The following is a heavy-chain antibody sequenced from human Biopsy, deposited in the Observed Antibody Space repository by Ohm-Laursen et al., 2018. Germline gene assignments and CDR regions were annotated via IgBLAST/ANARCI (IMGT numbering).Heavy chain of an antibody. V-gene: IGHV3-30*18. CDR1: GFTFSSYG. CDR3: AKDRFPYTSGYSSVFEY. Sequence: SLRLSCAASGFTFSSYGMHWVRQAPGKGLEWVSHISNDGDIKYSADSMEGRFTISRDNSRNTLFLQMNSLKAEDTAVYYCAKDRFPYTSGYSSVFEYWGQGTLVTVSS. D-gene: IGHD3-22*01. CDR2: ISNDGDIK. J-gene: IGHJ4*02.